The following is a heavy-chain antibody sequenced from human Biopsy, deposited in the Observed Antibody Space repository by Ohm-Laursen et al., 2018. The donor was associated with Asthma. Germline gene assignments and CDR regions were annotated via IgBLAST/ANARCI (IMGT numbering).Heavy chain of an antibody. V-gene: IGHV3-53*01. Sequence: SLRLSCAASGFAVSRDHMFWVRQAPGKGLAWVSVIYSGGTSHTADSVRGRFTISRDYSKNTLYLQMHSLRAEDTAVYYCARGDNSNWSHCYFDYWGQGTLVTVSS. D-gene: IGHD2/OR15-2a*01. J-gene: IGHJ4*02. CDR1: GFAVSRDH. CDR3: ARGDNSNWSHCYFDY. CDR2: IYSGGTS.